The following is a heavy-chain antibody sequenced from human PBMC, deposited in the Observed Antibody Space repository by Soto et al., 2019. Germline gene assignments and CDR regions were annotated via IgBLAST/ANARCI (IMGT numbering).Heavy chain of an antibody. D-gene: IGHD3-3*01. CDR1: GYTFTSYY. CDR3: ARGSLITIFGVVIFY. J-gene: IGHJ4*02. CDR2: INPSGGST. Sequence: ASVKVSCKASGYTFTSYYMHRVRQAPGQGLEWMGIINPSGGSTSYAQKFQGRVTMTRDTSTSTVYMELSSLRSEDTAVYYCARGSLITIFGVVIFYWGQGTLVTVSS. V-gene: IGHV1-46*01.